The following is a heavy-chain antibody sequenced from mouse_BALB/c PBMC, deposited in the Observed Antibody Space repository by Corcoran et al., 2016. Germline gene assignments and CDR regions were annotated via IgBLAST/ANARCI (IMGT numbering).Heavy chain of an antibody. CDR3: ASIYDGYARDY. D-gene: IGHD2-3*01. J-gene: IGHJ4*01. CDR1: GYSITSGYY. CDR2: ISYDGSN. Sequence: DVQLQESGPGLVKPSQSLSLTCSVTGYSITSGYYWNWIRQLPGNKLEWMGYISYDGSNNYNPSLKNRISITRDTSKNQFFLKLNSVTTEDTATYYCASIYDGYARDYWGQGTSVTVSS. V-gene: IGHV3-6*02.